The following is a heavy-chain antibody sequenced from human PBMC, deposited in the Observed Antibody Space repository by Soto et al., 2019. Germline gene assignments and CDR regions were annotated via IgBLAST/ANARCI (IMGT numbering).Heavy chain of an antibody. CDR3: TRGPRPTSIGTGAF. Sequence: GGSLRLSCETSGFIFSMYWMHWVRQVPGKGPQWVARITDDGSTTYYAASVEGRFTISRDNAKNALYLQMTSLRADDTAVYYCTRGPRPTSIGTGAFWGQGTLVTVSS. CDR1: GFIFSMYW. J-gene: IGHJ4*02. CDR2: ITDDGSTT. V-gene: IGHV3-74*01. D-gene: IGHD3-10*01.